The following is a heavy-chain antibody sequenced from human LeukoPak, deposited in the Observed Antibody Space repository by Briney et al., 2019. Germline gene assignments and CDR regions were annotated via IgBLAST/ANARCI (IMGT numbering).Heavy chain of an antibody. D-gene: IGHD6-19*01. J-gene: IGHJ4*02. CDR2: ISSSSSYI. V-gene: IGHV3-21*01. Sequence: GGSLRLSCAASGFTLNSYGIHWVRQAPVKGLEWVSSISSSSSYIYYADSVKGRFTISRDNAKNSLYLQMNSLRAEDTAVYYCARDSDGSGWYGVDYWGQGTLVTVSS. CDR3: ARDSDGSGWYGVDY. CDR1: GFTLNSYG.